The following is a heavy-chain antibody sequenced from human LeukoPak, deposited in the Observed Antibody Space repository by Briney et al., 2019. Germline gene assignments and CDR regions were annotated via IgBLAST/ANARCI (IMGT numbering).Heavy chain of an antibody. CDR3: ARIAAALGWFDP. Sequence: PGGSLRLPCAVSGFTVSSNYMSWVRQAPGKGLEWVSVIYSGGSTYYADSVKGRFTISRDNSKNTLYLQMNSLRAEDTAVYYCARIAAALGWFDPWGQGTLVTVSS. V-gene: IGHV3-53*01. J-gene: IGHJ5*02. CDR2: IYSGGST. CDR1: GFTVSSNY. D-gene: IGHD6-13*01.